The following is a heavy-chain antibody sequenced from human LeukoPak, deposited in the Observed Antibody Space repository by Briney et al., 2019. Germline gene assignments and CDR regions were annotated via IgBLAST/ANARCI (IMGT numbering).Heavy chain of an antibody. CDR3: ARDLNRGYSYGSIWFDP. V-gene: IGHV1-69*01. Sequence: SLNVSCKASGGTFSSYAISWVRQAPGQGLEWMGGIIPIFGTANYAQKFQGRVTITADESTSTAYMELSSLRSEDTAVYYCARDLNRGYSYGSIWFDPWAREPWSPS. CDR2: IIPIFGTA. J-gene: IGHJ5*02. CDR1: GGTFSSYA. D-gene: IGHD5-18*01.